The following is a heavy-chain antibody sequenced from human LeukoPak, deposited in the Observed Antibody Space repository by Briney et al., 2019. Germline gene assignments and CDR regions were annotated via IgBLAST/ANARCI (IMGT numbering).Heavy chain of an antibody. V-gene: IGHV4-59*08. J-gene: IGHJ6*02. CDR1: GDSISSYY. CDR2: IYNSETT. CDR3: ARHTTGKGMDV. D-gene: IGHD4-11*01. Sequence: SETLSLTCTVSGDSISSYYWSWIRQPPGKGLEWIGYIYNSETTNYNPSLESRVTISEDTSKNQFSLKLTSVTAADTAVYYCARHTTGKGMDVWGQGTTVTVSS.